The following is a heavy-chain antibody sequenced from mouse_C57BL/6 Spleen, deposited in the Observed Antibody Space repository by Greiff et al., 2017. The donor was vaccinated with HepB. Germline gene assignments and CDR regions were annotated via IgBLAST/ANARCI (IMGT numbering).Heavy chain of an antibody. CDR3: ARQPYFDV. CDR1: GFTFSDYG. V-gene: IGHV5-17*01. Sequence: EVQLVESGGGLVKPGGSLKLSCAASGFTFSDYGMHWVRQAPEKGLEWVAYISSGSSYNYYADTMKGRVTIARDNAKNTLCLQMTSLRSEDRAMYYGARQPYFDVWGQGTTLTVSS. J-gene: IGHJ2*01. CDR2: ISSGSSYN.